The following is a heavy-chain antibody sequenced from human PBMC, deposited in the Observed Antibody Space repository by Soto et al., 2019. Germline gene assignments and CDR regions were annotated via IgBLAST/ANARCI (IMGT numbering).Heavy chain of an antibody. J-gene: IGHJ3*01. CDR1: GDTFNSYG. CDR3: ARYLADVHLWDAFDV. V-gene: IGHV1-69*01. D-gene: IGHD6-13*01. Sequence: QVQLVQSGPELKKPGSSVKVSCKAPGDTFNSYGISWVRQAPGQGLEWMGGIVPMFGTTNLALKFEDRVTMTADELTATVYMEIRGLTSEDTAVYYCARYLADVHLWDAFDVWGHGTRVTVSS. CDR2: IVPMFGTT.